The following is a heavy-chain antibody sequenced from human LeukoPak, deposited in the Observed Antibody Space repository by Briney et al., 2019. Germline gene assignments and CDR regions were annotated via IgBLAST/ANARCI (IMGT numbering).Heavy chain of an antibody. J-gene: IGHJ3*02. CDR1: GFTLSSYW. V-gene: IGHV3-74*01. Sequence: GGSQRLSCAASGFTLSSYWMHWVRQAPGKGLVWVSCINSDGSSTRYADSVKGRFTISRDNAKNTLYLQMNSLRAEDTAVYYCATGNYHAFDIWGQGTMVTASS. CDR3: ATGNYHAFDI. CDR2: INSDGSST. D-gene: IGHD1-7*01.